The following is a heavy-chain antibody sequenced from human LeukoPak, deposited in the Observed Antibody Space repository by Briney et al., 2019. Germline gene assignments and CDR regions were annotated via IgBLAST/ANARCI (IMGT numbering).Heavy chain of an antibody. J-gene: IGHJ6*02. Sequence: ASVKVSCKASGYTFTSYAMNWVRQAPGQGLEWMGWINTNTGNPTYAQGFTGRFVFSLDTSVSTAYLQISSLKAEDTAVYYCARVISSSWSYYYYYGMDVWGQGTTVTVSS. D-gene: IGHD6-13*01. CDR2: INTNTGNP. V-gene: IGHV7-4-1*02. CDR3: ARVISSSWSYYYYYGMDV. CDR1: GYTFTSYA.